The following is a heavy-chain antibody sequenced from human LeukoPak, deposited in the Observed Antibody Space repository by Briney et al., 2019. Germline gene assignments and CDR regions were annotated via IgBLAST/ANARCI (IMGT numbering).Heavy chain of an antibody. V-gene: IGHV3-30*18. Sequence: GGSLRLSCAASGFTFSSYGMHWVRQAPGKGLEWVAVISYDGSNKYYADSVKGRFTISRDNSKNTLYLQMNSLRAEDTAVYYCAKDIPEWELLPQGAFDIWGQGTMVTVSS. CDR2: ISYDGSNK. CDR1: GFTFSSYG. CDR3: AKDIPEWELLPQGAFDI. D-gene: IGHD1-26*01. J-gene: IGHJ3*02.